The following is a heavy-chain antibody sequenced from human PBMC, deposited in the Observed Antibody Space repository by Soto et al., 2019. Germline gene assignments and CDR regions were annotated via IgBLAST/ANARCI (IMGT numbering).Heavy chain of an antibody. CDR2: IYYSGST. D-gene: IGHD4-4*01. CDR1: GGSISSGGYY. V-gene: IGHV4-31*03. Sequence: SETLSLTCTVSGGSISSGGYYWSWIRQHPGKGLEWIGYIYYSGSTYYNPSLKSRVTISVDTSKNQFSLKLSSVTAADTAVYYCARSSRSNWPDYWGQGTLVTSPQ. J-gene: IGHJ4*02. CDR3: ARSSRSNWPDY.